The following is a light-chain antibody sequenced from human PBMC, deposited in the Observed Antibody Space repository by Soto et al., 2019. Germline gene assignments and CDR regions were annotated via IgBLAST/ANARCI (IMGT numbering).Light chain of an antibody. V-gene: IGKV3-15*01. CDR1: QSVRSF. CDR3: KQNNNWPPT. J-gene: IGKJ5*01. CDR2: NVS. Sequence: EIVMTQSPATLSVSPGERATLSCRASQSVRSFLGWYQQKPGQAPRLLIYNVSTTATGIPARFRGSGSGTEFPLTISSLQSEDLAVYYCKQNNNWPPTFGQGTRREIK.